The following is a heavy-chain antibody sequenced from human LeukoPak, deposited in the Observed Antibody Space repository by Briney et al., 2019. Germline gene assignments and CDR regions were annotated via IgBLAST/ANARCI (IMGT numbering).Heavy chain of an antibody. CDR2: FDAEDGEI. V-gene: IGHV1-24*01. CDR3: ATYRVGVVRLDY. D-gene: IGHD3-3*01. Sequence: ASVKVSCKVSGYTLTELSMQWVRQAPGKGLEWMGGFDAEDGEINYAQKFQGRVTMTEDTSTDTAYMELRSLRSEDTAVYYCATYRVGVVRLDYWGQGSLVAVSS. J-gene: IGHJ4*02. CDR1: GYTLTELS.